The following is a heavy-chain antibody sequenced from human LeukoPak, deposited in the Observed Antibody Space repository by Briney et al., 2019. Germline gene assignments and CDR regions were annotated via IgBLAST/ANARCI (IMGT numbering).Heavy chain of an antibody. CDR3: ARVTGYMIEDYFDY. Sequence: SETLSLTCTVSGGSISSGSYYWSWIRQPAGKGLEWIGRIYTSGSTNYNPSLKSRVTISVDTFKNQFSLRLSSVTAADTAVYYCARVTGYMIEDYFDYWGQGTLVTVSS. CDR1: GGSISSGSYY. D-gene: IGHD3-22*01. V-gene: IGHV4-61*02. CDR2: IYTSGST. J-gene: IGHJ4*02.